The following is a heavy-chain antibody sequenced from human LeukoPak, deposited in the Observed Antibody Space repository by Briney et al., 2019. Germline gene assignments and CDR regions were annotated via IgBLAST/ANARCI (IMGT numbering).Heavy chain of an antibody. J-gene: IGHJ5*02. D-gene: IGHD2-2*01. Sequence: GGSLRLSGAASGFTFSSYSMNWVRQAPGKGLEWVSSISSSSSYIYYADSVKGRFTISRDNAKNSLYLQMNSLRAEDTAVYYCARQGIVVVPAAPRHNWFDPWGQGTLVTVSS. CDR1: GFTFSSYS. V-gene: IGHV3-21*01. CDR2: ISSSSSYI. CDR3: ARQGIVVVPAAPRHNWFDP.